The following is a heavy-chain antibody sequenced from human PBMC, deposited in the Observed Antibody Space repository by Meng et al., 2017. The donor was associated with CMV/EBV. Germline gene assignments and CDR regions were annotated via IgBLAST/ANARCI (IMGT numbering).Heavy chain of an antibody. CDR2: IYSGGST. CDR3: ARDHSGPLSH. V-gene: IGHV3-66*01. J-gene: IGHJ4*02. D-gene: IGHD1-1*01. Sequence: EGQLGGVGGGFGQPGGSLSLSCAASGFTVSSNYMSWVRQAPGKGLEWVSVIYSGGSTYYADSVKGRFTISRDNSKNTLYLQMNSLRAEDTAVYYCARDHSGPLSHWGQGTLVTVSS. CDR1: GFTVSSNY.